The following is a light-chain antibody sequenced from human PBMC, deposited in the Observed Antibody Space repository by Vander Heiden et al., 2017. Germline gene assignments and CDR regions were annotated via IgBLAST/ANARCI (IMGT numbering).Light chain of an antibody. Sequence: SYELTQPPSVSVSPGQTASITCSGDKLGDKYACWYQQKPGQSPVVAIYQDSKRPSGIPERFSGSNSGNTATLTISGAQAIDEADYYCQTWDSSTGVFGGGTNLTVL. J-gene: IGLJ2*01. CDR3: QTWDSSTGV. CDR2: QDS. V-gene: IGLV3-1*01. CDR1: KLGDKY.